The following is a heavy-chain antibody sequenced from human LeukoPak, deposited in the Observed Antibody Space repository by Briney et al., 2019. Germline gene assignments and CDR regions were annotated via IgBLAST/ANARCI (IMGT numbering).Heavy chain of an antibody. CDR3: ARLIPSGWYHY. V-gene: IGHV4-39*01. D-gene: IGHD6-19*01. CDR2: IYYSGST. CDR1: GGSISSSSYY. J-gene: IGHJ4*02. Sequence: SETLSLTCTVSGGSISSSSYYWGWIRQPPGKGLEWIGSIYYSGSTYYNPSLKSRVTISVDTSKNQFSLKLSSVTAADTAVYYCARLIPSGWYHYWGQGTLVTVSS.